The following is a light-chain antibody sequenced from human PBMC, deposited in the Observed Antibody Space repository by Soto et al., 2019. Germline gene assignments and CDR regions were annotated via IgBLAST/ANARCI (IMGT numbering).Light chain of an antibody. CDR2: GAS. V-gene: IGKV3-20*01. CDR3: QQYGSSPST. Sequence: ENVLTQSPGTLSLSPGERATLSCRASQSVSSSYLAWYQQKPGQAPRLLIYGASSRATGIPDRFSGSGSGTDFILTISRLEPEDCAVYYCQQYGSSPSTFGQGTKVEIK. J-gene: IGKJ1*01. CDR1: QSVSSSY.